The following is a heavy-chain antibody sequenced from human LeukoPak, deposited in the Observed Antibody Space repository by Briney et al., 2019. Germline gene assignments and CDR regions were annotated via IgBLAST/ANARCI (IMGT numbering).Heavy chain of an antibody. CDR1: GGSFSGYY. V-gene: IGHV4-34*01. CDR2: INHSGST. Sequence: NASETLSLXCAVYGGSFSGYYWSWIRQPPGKGLEWIGEINHSGSTNYNPSLKSRVTISVDTSKNQFSLKLSSVTAADTAVYYCARYGPWMWSGYYTGLGFDYWGQGTLVTVSS. D-gene: IGHD3-3*01. J-gene: IGHJ4*02. CDR3: ARYGPWMWSGYYTGLGFDY.